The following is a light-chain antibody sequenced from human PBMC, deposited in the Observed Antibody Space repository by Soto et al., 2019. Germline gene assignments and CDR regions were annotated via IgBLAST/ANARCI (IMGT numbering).Light chain of an antibody. CDR2: GAS. Sequence: EIVMTQFPATLSVSPGERATLSCRASQSVSSNLAWYQQTPGQAPSLLIYGASTRATGIPARFSGSGSGTEFTLTISSLQSEDFAVYYCQQYNNWPPYTFGQGTKLEIK. CDR3: QQYNNWPPYT. V-gene: IGKV3-15*01. CDR1: QSVSSN. J-gene: IGKJ2*01.